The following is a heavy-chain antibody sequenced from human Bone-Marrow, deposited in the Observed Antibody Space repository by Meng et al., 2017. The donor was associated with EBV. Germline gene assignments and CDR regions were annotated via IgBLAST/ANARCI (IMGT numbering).Heavy chain of an antibody. CDR1: GYTFTSYA. D-gene: IGHD3-22*01. V-gene: IGHV1-3*01. Sequence: QVQLVQSGAEVKKPGASVKVSFKASGYTFTSYAMHWVRQAPGQRLEWMGWINAGNGNTKYSQKFQGRVTITRDTSASTAYMELSSLRSEDTAVYYCARDLAMIVTSNWFDPWGQGPLVTVYS. CDR2: INAGNGNT. CDR3: ARDLAMIVTSNWFDP. J-gene: IGHJ5*02.